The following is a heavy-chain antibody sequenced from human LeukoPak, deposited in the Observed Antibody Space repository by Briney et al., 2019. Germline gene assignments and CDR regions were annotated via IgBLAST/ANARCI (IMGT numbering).Heavy chain of an antibody. CDR3: AREMAVAGSGVIDS. CDR1: GYTFTSYG. CDR2: ISAYNGNT. J-gene: IGHJ4*02. V-gene: IGHV1-18*01. D-gene: IGHD6-19*01. Sequence: ASVKVSCKASGYTFTSYGISWVRQAPGQGLEWMGWISAYNGNTHYAQKFQGRVTMTTDTSTNTAYMELRSLRSDDTVVYYCAREMAVAGSGVIDSWGQGTLVTVSS.